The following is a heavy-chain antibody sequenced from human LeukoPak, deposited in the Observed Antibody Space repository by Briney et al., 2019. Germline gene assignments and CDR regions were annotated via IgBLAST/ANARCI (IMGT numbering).Heavy chain of an antibody. CDR1: GFTVSSNY. CDR3: ARSLVPYYDFWSGYYLSWFDP. D-gene: IGHD3-3*01. J-gene: IGHJ5*02. V-gene: IGHV3-66*01. Sequence: GGSLRLSCAASGFTVSSNYMSWVRQAPGKGLEWVSVIYSGGSTYYADSMKGRFTISRDNSKNTLYLQMNSLRAEDTAVYYCARSLVPYYDFWSGYYLSWFDPWGQGTLVTVSS. CDR2: IYSGGST.